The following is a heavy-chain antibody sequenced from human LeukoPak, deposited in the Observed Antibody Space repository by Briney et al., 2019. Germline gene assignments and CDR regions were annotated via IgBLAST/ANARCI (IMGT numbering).Heavy chain of an antibody. V-gene: IGHV4-34*01. CDR1: GGSFSGYY. D-gene: IGHD5-24*01. CDR2: INHSGST. Sequence: SETLSLTCAVYGGSFSGYYWSWIRQPPGKGLEWIGEINHSGSTNYNPSLKSRVTISVDTSKNQFSLKLSSVTAADTAVYYCARGEGYNYAYWGQGTLVSVSS. J-gene: IGHJ4*02. CDR3: ARGEGYNYAY.